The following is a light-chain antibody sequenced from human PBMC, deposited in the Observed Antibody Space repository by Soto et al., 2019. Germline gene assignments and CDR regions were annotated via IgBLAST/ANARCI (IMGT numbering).Light chain of an antibody. Sequence: DIQMTQSPSTLSASVGDRVTITCRASQNINIWLAWYQQKPGKAPKLLIYKASTLKSGVPSRFSGSGSGTEFTLTISSLQPDDFATYYCQHYNSYSEAFGQGTKVAIK. CDR3: QHYNSYSEA. V-gene: IGKV1-5*03. J-gene: IGKJ1*01. CDR2: KAS. CDR1: QNINIW.